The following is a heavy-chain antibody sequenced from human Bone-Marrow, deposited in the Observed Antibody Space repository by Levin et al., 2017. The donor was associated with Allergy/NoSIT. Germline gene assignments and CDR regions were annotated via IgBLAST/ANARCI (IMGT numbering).Heavy chain of an antibody. CDR1: GFTFSSYG. V-gene: IGHV3-33*01. Sequence: QPGGSLRLSCAASGFTFSSYGMHWVRQAPGKGLEWVAVIWYDGSNKYYADSVKGRFTISRDNSKNTLYLQMNSLRAEDTAVYYCARGAPTMVRGVATDYWGQGTLVTVSS. D-gene: IGHD3-10*01. CDR2: IWYDGSNK. J-gene: IGHJ4*02. CDR3: ARGAPTMVRGVATDY.